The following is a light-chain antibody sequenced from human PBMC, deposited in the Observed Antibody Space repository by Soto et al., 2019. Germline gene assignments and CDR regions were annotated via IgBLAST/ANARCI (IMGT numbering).Light chain of an antibody. J-gene: IGKJ1*01. CDR2: GAS. CDR3: QQSHQWAHAST. V-gene: IGKV3-15*01. CDR1: QYVHTS. Sequence: EIVMTQSPGTLSVSPGERVTVSCRASQYVHTSLAWYQQKSGQAPRLLIYGASIRAPGVPGRFGGSGSGTEFTLTPDSLQSEDAAVFSCQQSHQWAHASTFCQAKKLEI.